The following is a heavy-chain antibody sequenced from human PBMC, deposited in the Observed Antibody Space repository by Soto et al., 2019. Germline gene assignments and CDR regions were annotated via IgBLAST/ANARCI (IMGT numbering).Heavy chain of an antibody. CDR1: SCSISSTIYS. D-gene: IGHD3-22*01. CDR2: IYYSGST. V-gene: IGHV4-31*03. Sequence: PSETLSLTCTVSSCSISSTIYSWDWIRQHPGKGLEWIGYIYYSGSTYYNPSLKSRVTISVDTSKNQFSLKLSSVTAADTAVYYCARATRGPSSGYYQLDYWGQGTLVTVSS. J-gene: IGHJ4*02. CDR3: ARATRGPSSGYYQLDY.